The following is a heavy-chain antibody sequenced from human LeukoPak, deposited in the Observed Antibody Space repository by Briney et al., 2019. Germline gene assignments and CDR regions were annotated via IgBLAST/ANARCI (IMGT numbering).Heavy chain of an antibody. Sequence: ASVKVSCKASGYTFTSYGISWVRQAPGQGLEWMGWISAYNGNTNYAQKLQGRVTMTTDTSTSTAYMELRSLRSDDTAVYYCARDPETIFGVISQKRDWFDPWGQGTLVTVSS. CDR1: GYTFTSYG. CDR3: ARDPETIFGVISQKRDWFDP. CDR2: ISAYNGNT. D-gene: IGHD3-3*01. V-gene: IGHV1-18*01. J-gene: IGHJ5*02.